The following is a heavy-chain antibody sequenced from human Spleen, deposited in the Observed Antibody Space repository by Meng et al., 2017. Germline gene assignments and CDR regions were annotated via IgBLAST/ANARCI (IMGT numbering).Heavy chain of an antibody. CDR1: GFTFDDYG. J-gene: IGHJ4*02. D-gene: IGHD3-22*01. Sequence: GESLKISCAASGFTFDDYGMSWVRQAPGKGLEWVSGINWNGGTTAYADSVKGRFTISRDNAENFLYLQMNSLRAEDTAVYYCARGRVVITRWGQGTLVTVSS. CDR2: INWNGGTT. V-gene: IGHV3-20*04. CDR3: ARGRVVITR.